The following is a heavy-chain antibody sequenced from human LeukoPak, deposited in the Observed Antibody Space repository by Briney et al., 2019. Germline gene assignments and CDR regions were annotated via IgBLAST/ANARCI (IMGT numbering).Heavy chain of an antibody. CDR2: ISGSGSDT. V-gene: IGHV3-23*01. D-gene: IGHD3-3*01. Sequence: GGSLRLSCAASGFTFSSYAMAWVRQAPGKGLEWVSAISGSGSDTHYAGSVKGRFTISRDNSKDSLYLQMNSLRTEDTALYYCAKDIKGYDFWSGYFDYWGQGTLVTVSS. J-gene: IGHJ4*02. CDR1: GFTFSSYA. CDR3: AKDIKGYDFWSGYFDY.